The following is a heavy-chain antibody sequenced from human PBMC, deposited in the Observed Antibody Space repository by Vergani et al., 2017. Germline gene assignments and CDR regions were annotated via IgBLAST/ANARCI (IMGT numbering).Heavy chain of an antibody. J-gene: IGHJ4*02. CDR1: GGSISSYY. D-gene: IGHD4-23*01. CDR3: ARAPKGGNADY. Sequence: QVQLQESGPGLVKPSETLSLTCTVSGGSISSYYWSWIRQPPGKGLEWIGYIYYSGSTNYNPSLKSRVTISVDTSKNQFSLKLSSVTAADTAVYYCARAPKGGNADYWGQGTLVTVSS. V-gene: IGHV4-59*08. CDR2: IYYSGST.